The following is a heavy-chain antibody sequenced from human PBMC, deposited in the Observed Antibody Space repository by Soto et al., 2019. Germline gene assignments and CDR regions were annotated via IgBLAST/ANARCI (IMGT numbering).Heavy chain of an antibody. D-gene: IGHD5-12*01. V-gene: IGHV1-69*13. Sequence: GASVKVSCKASGGTFGSNAISWVRQSPGQGLEWMGNIIPIFGTTKNAQNFQGRVTITADESTNTAYMELSSLRSDDTAVYYCAREGVAPYYYYGMDVWGQGTPVTVSS. CDR1: GGTFGSNA. CDR3: AREGVAPYYYYGMDV. J-gene: IGHJ6*02. CDR2: IIPIFGTT.